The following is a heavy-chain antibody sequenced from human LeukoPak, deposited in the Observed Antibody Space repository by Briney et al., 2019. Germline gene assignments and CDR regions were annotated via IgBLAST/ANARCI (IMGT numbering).Heavy chain of an antibody. D-gene: IGHD5-12*01. Sequence: SETLSLTCTVSGGSIRSYYWSWIRQPPGKGLEWIAYIYYSGSTNYNPSLKSRVTISVDTSKNQFSLKLSSVTAADTAVYYCARDGSGYSGYEAYDYWGQGTLVTVSS. CDR1: GGSIRSYY. J-gene: IGHJ4*02. V-gene: IGHV4-59*12. CDR3: ARDGSGYSGYEAYDY. CDR2: IYYSGST.